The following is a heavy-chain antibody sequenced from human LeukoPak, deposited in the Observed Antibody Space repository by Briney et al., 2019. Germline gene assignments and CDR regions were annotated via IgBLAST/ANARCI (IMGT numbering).Heavy chain of an antibody. Sequence: PGGSLRLSCAASGFXFSSYAISWVRQAPGKGLEWVSAISGSGGSTYYADSVKGRFTISRDNSKNTLYLQMNSLRAEDTAVYYCAKPYSSSSTYYYYGMDVWGQGTTVTVSS. CDR1: GFXFSSYA. CDR3: AKPYSSSSTYYYYGMDV. J-gene: IGHJ6*02. D-gene: IGHD6-6*01. CDR2: ISGSGGST. V-gene: IGHV3-23*01.